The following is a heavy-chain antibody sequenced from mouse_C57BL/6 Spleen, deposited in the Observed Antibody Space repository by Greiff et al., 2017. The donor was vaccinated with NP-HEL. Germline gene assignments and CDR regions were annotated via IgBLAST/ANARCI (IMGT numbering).Heavy chain of an antibody. CDR1: GYTFTSYW. J-gene: IGHJ4*01. CDR3: AIRPSHYYGSSYDAMDY. D-gene: IGHD1-1*01. CDR2: IDPSDSYT. Sequence: QVQLQQPGAELVKPGASVKLSCKASGYTFTSYWMQWVKLRPGQGLEWIGEIDPSDSYTNYNQKFKGKATLTVDTSSSTAYMQLSSLTSEDSAVYYCAIRPSHYYGSSYDAMDYWGQGTSVTVSS. V-gene: IGHV1-50*01.